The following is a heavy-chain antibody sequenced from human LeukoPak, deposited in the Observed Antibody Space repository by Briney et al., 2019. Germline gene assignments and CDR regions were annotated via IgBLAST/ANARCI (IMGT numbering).Heavy chain of an antibody. Sequence: PGGSLRLSCAASGFTFSNAWMSWVRQAPGKGLEWVGRIKRTTDGGTTDYAAPVKGRFTISRDDSKNTLYLQMNSLKNEDSAVYYCTKWGGSGEFDYWGQGTLVTVSS. V-gene: IGHV3-15*01. CDR3: TKWGGSGEFDY. CDR1: GFTFSNAW. J-gene: IGHJ4*02. CDR2: IKRTTDGGTT. D-gene: IGHD7-27*01.